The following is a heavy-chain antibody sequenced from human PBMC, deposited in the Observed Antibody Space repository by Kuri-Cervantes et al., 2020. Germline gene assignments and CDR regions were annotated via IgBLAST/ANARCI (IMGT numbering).Heavy chain of an antibody. J-gene: IGHJ4*02. CDR3: ARDPYVSGNDY. D-gene: IGHD3-10*01. Sequence: GSLRLSCTVSGGSISSYYWSWIRQPPGKGLEWIGYIYYSGSTYYNPSLKSRVTISVDTSKNQFSLKLSSVTAADTAVYYCARDPYVSGNDYWGQGTLVTVSS. V-gene: IGHV4-59*12. CDR2: IYYSGST. CDR1: GGSISSYY.